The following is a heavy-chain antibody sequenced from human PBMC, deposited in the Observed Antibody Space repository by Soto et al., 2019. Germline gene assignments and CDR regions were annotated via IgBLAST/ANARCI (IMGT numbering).Heavy chain of an antibody. CDR1: GGSISSSSYY. CDR2: IYYDDPSLSNI. CDR3: VRVFGDYDLHIDY. D-gene: IGHD4-17*01. J-gene: IGHJ4*02. V-gene: IGHV4-39*01. Sequence: QLLLQESGPGLVKPSETLSLTCTVSGGSISSSSYYWGWIRQPPGKGLEWIGSIYYDDPSLSNIYYKPSLKSRVTISVDTSKNQFSLKLYSVTAADTAVYYCVRVFGDYDLHIDYWGQGTLVTVSS.